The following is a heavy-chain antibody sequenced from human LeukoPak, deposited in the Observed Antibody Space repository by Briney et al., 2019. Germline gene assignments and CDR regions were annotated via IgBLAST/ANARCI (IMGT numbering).Heavy chain of an antibody. CDR2: INPDGTVT. Sequence: GGSLRLSCAASGFTFNNYWMHWVRQAPGKGLVWVSPINPDGTVTTYADSVKGRFTISRDNAKNSLYLQMNSLRDEDTAVYYCARPRPGLWLDYWGQGTLVTVSS. CDR1: GFTFNNYW. D-gene: IGHD6-19*01. CDR3: ARPRPGLWLDY. V-gene: IGHV3-74*01. J-gene: IGHJ4*02.